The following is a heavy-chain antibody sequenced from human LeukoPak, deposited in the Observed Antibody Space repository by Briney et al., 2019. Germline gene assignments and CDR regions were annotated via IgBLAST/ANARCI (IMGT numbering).Heavy chain of an antibody. D-gene: IGHD3-10*01. V-gene: IGHV4-61*02. CDR3: ARDPGYYYGSGSYYKYYYYYMDV. CDR1: GGSISSSSYY. CDR2: IYTSGST. Sequence: PSETLSLTCTVSGGSISSSSYYWGWIRQPPGKGLEWIGRIYTSGSTNYNPSLKSRVTISVDTSKNQFSLKLSSVNAADTAVYYCARDPGYYYGSGSYYKYYYYYMDVWGKGTTVTISS. J-gene: IGHJ6*03.